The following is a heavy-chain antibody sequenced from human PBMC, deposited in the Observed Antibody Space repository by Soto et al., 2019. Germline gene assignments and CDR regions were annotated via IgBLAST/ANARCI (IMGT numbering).Heavy chain of an antibody. CDR2: IYYSGST. V-gene: IGHV4-30-4*01. J-gene: IGHJ5*02. CDR3: ARGSSSWSGFDP. Sequence: SETLSLTCSVSGGSISSGDYCWSWSRQPPGKGLEWIGYIYYSGSTYYNPSLKSRVTISVDTSKNQFSLKLSSVTAADTAVYYCARGSSSWSGFDPWGQGTLVTVSS. D-gene: IGHD6-13*01. CDR1: GGSISSGDYC.